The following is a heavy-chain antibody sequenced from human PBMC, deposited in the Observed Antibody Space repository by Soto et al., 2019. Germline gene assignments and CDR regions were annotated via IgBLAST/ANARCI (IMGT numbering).Heavy chain of an antibody. CDR3: ARPQEDIVVVPAAKGGWFDP. Sequence: SETLSLTCTVSGGPISSSSYYWGWIRQPPGKGLEWIGSIYYSGSTYYNPSLKSRVTISVDTSKNQFSLKLSSVTAADTAVYYCARPQEDIVVVPAAKGGWFDPWGQGTLVTVSS. D-gene: IGHD2-2*01. J-gene: IGHJ5*02. CDR1: GGPISSSSYY. V-gene: IGHV4-39*01. CDR2: IYYSGST.